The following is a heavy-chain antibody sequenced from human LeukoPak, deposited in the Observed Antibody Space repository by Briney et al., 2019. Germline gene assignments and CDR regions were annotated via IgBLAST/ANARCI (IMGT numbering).Heavy chain of an antibody. J-gene: IGHJ4*02. Sequence: GGSPRLSCAASGFTFSSYAMHWVRQAPGKGLEWVAVISYDGSNKYYADSVKGRFTISRDNSKNTLYLQMNSLRAEDTAVYYCARTLRYFDWLPYLPDYWGQGTLVTVSS. D-gene: IGHD3-9*01. CDR2: ISYDGSNK. CDR3: ARTLRYFDWLPYLPDY. CDR1: GFTFSSYA. V-gene: IGHV3-30-3*01.